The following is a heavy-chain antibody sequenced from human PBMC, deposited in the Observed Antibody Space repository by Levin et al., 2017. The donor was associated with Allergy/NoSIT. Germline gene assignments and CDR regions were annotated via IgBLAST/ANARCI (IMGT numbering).Heavy chain of an antibody. CDR2: IYYSGST. Sequence: SETLSLTCTVSGGSISSYYWSWIRQPPGKGLEWIGYIYYSGSTNYNPSLKSRVTISVDTSKNQFSLKLSSVTAADTAVYYCARDRGYYDSSGYYSYDAFDIWGQGTMVTVSS. J-gene: IGHJ3*02. V-gene: IGHV4-59*01. CDR3: ARDRGYYDSSGYYSYDAFDI. D-gene: IGHD3-22*01. CDR1: GGSISSYY.